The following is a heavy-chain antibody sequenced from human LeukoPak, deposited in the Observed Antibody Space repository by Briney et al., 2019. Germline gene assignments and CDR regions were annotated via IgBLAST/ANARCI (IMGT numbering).Heavy chain of an antibody. CDR2: INHSGST. Sequence: SETLSLTCAVYGGSFSGYYWSWIRQPPGKGLEWIGKINHSGSTNYNPSLKSRVTISVDTSKNQFSLKLSSVTAADTAVYYCARGRAGYYGSGSYYNLYYFDYWGQGTLVTVSS. J-gene: IGHJ4*02. V-gene: IGHV4-34*01. CDR3: ARGRAGYYGSGSYYNLYYFDY. D-gene: IGHD3-10*01. CDR1: GGSFSGYY.